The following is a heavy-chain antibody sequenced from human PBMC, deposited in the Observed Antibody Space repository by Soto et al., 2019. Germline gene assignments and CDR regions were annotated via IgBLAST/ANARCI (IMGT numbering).Heavy chain of an antibody. Sequence: GGSLRLSCAASGFTFSRYWMHWVRQAPGKGLVWVSRINGDGSSTIYAGSVKGRFTISRDNAKNTLYLQMNSLRAEDTAVYYCARDGYYFDYVFAYWGQGTLVTVSS. V-gene: IGHV3-74*01. D-gene: IGHD3-22*01. CDR3: ARDGYYFDYVFAY. J-gene: IGHJ4*02. CDR1: GFTFSRYW. CDR2: INGDGSST.